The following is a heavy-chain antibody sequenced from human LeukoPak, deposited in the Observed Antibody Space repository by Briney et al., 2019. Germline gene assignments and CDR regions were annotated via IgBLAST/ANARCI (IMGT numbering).Heavy chain of an antibody. J-gene: IGHJ4*02. CDR3: ARETARGYSYGSFDY. Sequence: PSETLSLTCTVSGYSISSGYYWGWIRQPPGKGLEWIGSIYHSGSTYYNPSLKSRVTISLDTSKNQFSLKLSSVTAADTAVYYCARETARGYSYGSFDYWGQGTLVTVSS. CDR1: GYSISSGYY. CDR2: IYHSGST. V-gene: IGHV4-38-2*02. D-gene: IGHD5-18*01.